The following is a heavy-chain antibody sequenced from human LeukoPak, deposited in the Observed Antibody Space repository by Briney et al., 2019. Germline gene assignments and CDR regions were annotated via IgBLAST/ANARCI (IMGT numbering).Heavy chain of an antibody. V-gene: IGHV3-21*05. CDR3: ARGDYDSSGYYEV. D-gene: IGHD3-22*01. CDR1: GFTFSSYG. J-gene: IGHJ4*02. CDR2: RSSSSYT. Sequence: GGSLRLSCAASGFTFSSYGMHWVRQAPGKGLECISYRSSSSYTNYADSVKGRFTISRDNAKNSLYLQMNSLRAEDTAVYYCARGDYDSSGYYEVWGQGTLVTVSS.